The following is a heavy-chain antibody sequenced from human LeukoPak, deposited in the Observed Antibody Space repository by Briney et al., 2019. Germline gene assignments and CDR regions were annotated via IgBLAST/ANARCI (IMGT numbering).Heavy chain of an antibody. J-gene: IGHJ5*02. D-gene: IGHD6-13*01. CDR2: ISAYNGNT. CDR1: GYTFTSYG. V-gene: IGHV1-18*01. CDR3: ARVVEQQLVRGLDWFDP. Sequence: ASVKVSCKASGYTFTSYGISWVRQAPGQGLEWMGWISAYNGNTNYAQKLQGRVTMTTDTSTSTAYMELRSLRSDDTAVYHCARVVEQQLVRGLDWFDPWGQGTLVTVSS.